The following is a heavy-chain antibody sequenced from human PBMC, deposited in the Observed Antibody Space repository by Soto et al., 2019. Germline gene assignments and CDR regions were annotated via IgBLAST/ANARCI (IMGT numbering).Heavy chain of an antibody. J-gene: IGHJ6*02. D-gene: IGHD2-21*02. CDR1: GGSFSKFA. CDR3: ARDDATHCGDDCYRYFYYGMDV. Sequence: SVKVSCKASGGSFSKFAINWGRQAPGQGLEWMGGIIPTLGTTDYAHKFQGRVTITADEATRTAYMELSGLRSEDTAVYYCARDDATHCGDDCYRYFYYGMDVWGQGTTVTVS. V-gene: IGHV1-69*13. CDR2: IIPTLGTT.